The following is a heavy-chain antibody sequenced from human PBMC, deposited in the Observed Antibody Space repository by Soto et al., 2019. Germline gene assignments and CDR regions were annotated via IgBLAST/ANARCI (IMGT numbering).Heavy chain of an antibody. J-gene: IGHJ4*02. CDR1: GYTFTIYG. V-gene: IGHV1-18*04. D-gene: IGHD6-19*01. CDR2: ISAYNGST. CDR3: ARDHKQWLDY. Sequence: WASVKVSCKASGYTFTIYGISWVRQAPGQGLEWMGWISAYNGSTNYAQKLQGRVTMTTDTSTSTAYMELRSLRSDDTAVYYCARDHKQWLDYWGQGTLVTVSS.